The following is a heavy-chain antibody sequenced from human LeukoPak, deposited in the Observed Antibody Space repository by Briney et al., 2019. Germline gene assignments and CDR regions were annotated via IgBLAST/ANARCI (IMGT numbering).Heavy chain of an antibody. V-gene: IGHV4-30-2*01. CDR1: GGSISSGGYY. Sequence: PSETLSLTRTVSGGSISSGGYYWSWIRQPPGKGLEWIGYIYHSGSTYYNPSLKSRVTISVDRSKNQFSLKLSSVTAADTAVYYCARDKTRTHYMDVWGKGPRLPSP. CDR2: IYHSGST. J-gene: IGHJ6*03. CDR3: ARDKTRTHYMDV. D-gene: IGHD1-14*01.